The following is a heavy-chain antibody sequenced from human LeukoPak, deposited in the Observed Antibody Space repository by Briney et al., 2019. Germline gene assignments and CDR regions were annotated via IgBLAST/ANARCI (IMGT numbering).Heavy chain of an antibody. J-gene: IGHJ3*02. V-gene: IGHV3-23*01. D-gene: IGHD3-22*01. CDR2: ISGSGGSA. CDR3: AKDVGYDSSAVSDDAFDI. Sequence: HPGGSLRLSCAASGFTFSSYVMSWVRQAPGKGLEWVSAISGSGGSAYYADSVKGRFTISRDNSKNTLYLQMNSLRAEDTAVYYCAKDVGYDSSAVSDDAFDIWGQGTMVTVSS. CDR1: GFTFSSYV.